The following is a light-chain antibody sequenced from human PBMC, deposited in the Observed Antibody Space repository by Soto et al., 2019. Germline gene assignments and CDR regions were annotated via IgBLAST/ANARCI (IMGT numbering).Light chain of an antibody. CDR1: QSINIY. Sequence: DIQMTQSPSSLSASVGDRVTITCRARQSINIYLNWYQQKPGKAPQVLIYAASSLQSGVPSRFRGSGSGTDITLTISSLQSEDFGTYYCQQSYSTPRTFGHGTKLEIK. V-gene: IGKV1-39*01. CDR3: QQSYSTPRT. J-gene: IGKJ2*01. CDR2: AAS.